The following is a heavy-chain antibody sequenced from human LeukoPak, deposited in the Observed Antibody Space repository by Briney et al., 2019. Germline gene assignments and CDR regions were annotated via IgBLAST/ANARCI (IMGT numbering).Heavy chain of an antibody. CDR1: GFTFSSYG. CDR3: AREWRMVRGIIIDY. D-gene: IGHD3-10*01. V-gene: IGHV3-23*01. CDR2: ISGSGGST. Sequence: PGGSLRLSCAASGFTFSSYGMSWVRQAPGKGLEWVSAISGSGGSTYYADSVKGRFTISRDNAKNSLYLQMNRLRAEDTAVYYCAREWRMVRGIIIDYWGQGTLVTVSS. J-gene: IGHJ4*02.